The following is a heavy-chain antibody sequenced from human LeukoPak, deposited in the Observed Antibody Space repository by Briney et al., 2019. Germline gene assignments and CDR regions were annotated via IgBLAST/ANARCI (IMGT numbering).Heavy chain of an antibody. Sequence: GGSLRLSCAASGFTFSSYGMHWVRQAPGKGLEWVAVISYDGSNKYYADSVKGRFTISRDNSKNTLYLQMNSLRAEDTAVYYCVRGNDYGGPHYWGQGTLVTVSS. V-gene: IGHV3-30*03. CDR1: GFTFSSYG. CDR3: VRGNDYGGPHY. J-gene: IGHJ4*02. D-gene: IGHD4-23*01. CDR2: ISYDGSNK.